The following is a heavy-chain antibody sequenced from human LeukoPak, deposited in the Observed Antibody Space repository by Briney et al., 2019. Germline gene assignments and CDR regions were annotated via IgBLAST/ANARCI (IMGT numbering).Heavy chain of an antibody. J-gene: IGHJ6*02. Sequence: PSQTLSLTCTVSGGSTSSGGYYWSWIRQHPGKGLEWIGYIYYSGSTYYNPSLKSRVTISVDTSKNQFSLKLSSVTAADTAVYYCARDALRAPYGMDVWGQGTTVTVSS. V-gene: IGHV4-31*03. CDR3: ARDALRAPYGMDV. CDR1: GGSTSSGGYY. CDR2: IYYSGST.